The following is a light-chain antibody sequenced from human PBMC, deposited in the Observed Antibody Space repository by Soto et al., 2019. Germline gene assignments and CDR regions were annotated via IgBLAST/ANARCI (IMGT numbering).Light chain of an antibody. Sequence: ELVLTQSPATLSLSPVERATISCRASQSVSSYLAWYQQKPGQAPRLLIYDASNRATGIPARFSGSGSGTDFTLTISSLEPEDFAVYYCQQRSNWIFTFGPGTKVDIK. V-gene: IGKV3-11*01. CDR2: DAS. J-gene: IGKJ3*01. CDR3: QQRSNWIFT. CDR1: QSVSSY.